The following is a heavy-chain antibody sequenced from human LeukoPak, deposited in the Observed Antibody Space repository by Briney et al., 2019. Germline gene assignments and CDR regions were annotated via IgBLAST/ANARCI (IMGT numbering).Heavy chain of an antibody. CDR1: GYSFTSYD. J-gene: IGHJ3*02. Sequence: ASVKVSCKASGYSFTSYDISWVRQAPGQGLEWMGWISVYNGNTNYAQQLQGRVTMTTDTSTSTAYMELRSLRSDDTAVYYCARVPAAIRGPGEDAFDIWGQGTMVTVSS. CDR2: ISVYNGNT. V-gene: IGHV1-18*01. CDR3: ARVPAAIRGPGEDAFDI. D-gene: IGHD2-2*02.